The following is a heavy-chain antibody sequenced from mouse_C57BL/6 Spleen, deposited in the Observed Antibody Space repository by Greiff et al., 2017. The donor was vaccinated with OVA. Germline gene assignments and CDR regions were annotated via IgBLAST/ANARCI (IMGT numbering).Heavy chain of an antibody. Sequence: EVKLVESGGGLVQPKGSLKLSCAASGFSFNTYAMNWVRQAPGKGLEWVARIRSKSNNYATYYADSVKDRFTISRDDSESMLYLQMNNLKTEDTAMYYCVRQTYDYGPFAYWGQGTLVTVSA. CDR1: GFSFNTYA. CDR2: IRSKSNNYAT. V-gene: IGHV10-1*01. CDR3: VRQTYDYGPFAY. J-gene: IGHJ3*01. D-gene: IGHD2-4*01.